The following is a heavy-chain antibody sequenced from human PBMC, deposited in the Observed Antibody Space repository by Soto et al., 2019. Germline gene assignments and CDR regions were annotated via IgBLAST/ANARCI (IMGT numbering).Heavy chain of an antibody. CDR3: ARDHYPYDYPNYYYYYGMDV. CDR1: GFTFSSYA. J-gene: IGHJ6*02. Sequence: GGSLRLSCAASGFTFSSYAMHWVRQAPGKGLEWVAVISYDGSNKYYADSVKGRFTISRDNSKNTLYLQMNSLRAEDTAVYYCARDHYPYDYPNYYYYYGMDVWGQGTTVTVSS. D-gene: IGHD5-12*01. V-gene: IGHV3-30-3*01. CDR2: ISYDGSNK.